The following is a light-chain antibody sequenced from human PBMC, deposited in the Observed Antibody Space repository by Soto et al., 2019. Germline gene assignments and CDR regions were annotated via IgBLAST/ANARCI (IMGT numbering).Light chain of an antibody. J-gene: IGKJ1*01. V-gene: IGKV1-5*03. CDR3: QQYVRAFRS. CDR2: KAS. Sequence: DIQMTQSPSTLSASVGDRVTITCRASQSISTWLAWYQQKPGTAPKLLIYKASSLQSGVPSRFSGSGSGTEFTLTISSLQPDDFATYYCQQYVRAFRSFGQGTKVDIE. CDR1: QSISTW.